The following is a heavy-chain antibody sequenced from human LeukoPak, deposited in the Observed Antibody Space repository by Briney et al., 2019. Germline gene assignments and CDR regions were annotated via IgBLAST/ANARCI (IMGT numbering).Heavy chain of an antibody. CDR2: ISGNSGHI. CDR1: GFTFSNYV. Sequence: PGGSLRLSCAASGFTFSNYVMTWARQAPGKGLEWVSSISGNSGHIYYADSVKGRFTVSRDNFKNTLYLQMNSLRGEDTAVYYCAKDRSGYDSYYYYMDVWGKGTTVTVSS. D-gene: IGHD5-12*01. V-gene: IGHV3-23*01. CDR3: AKDRSGYDSYYYYMDV. J-gene: IGHJ6*03.